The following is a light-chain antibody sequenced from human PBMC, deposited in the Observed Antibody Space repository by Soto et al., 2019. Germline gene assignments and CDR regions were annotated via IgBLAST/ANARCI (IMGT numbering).Light chain of an antibody. CDR3: QQYNSYWT. V-gene: IGKV1-5*03. CDR2: KAS. Sequence: DIQMTQSPSTLSASVGDRVTITCRASQSISSRLAWYQQKPGKAPKLLIYKASSLESGVPSRFSGSGSGTELTLTISSLQPDDFATYYCQQYNSYWTFGQGTKVEIK. J-gene: IGKJ1*01. CDR1: QSISSR.